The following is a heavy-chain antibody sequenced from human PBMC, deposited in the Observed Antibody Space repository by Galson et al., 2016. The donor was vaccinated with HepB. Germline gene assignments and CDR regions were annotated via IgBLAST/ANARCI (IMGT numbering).Heavy chain of an antibody. D-gene: IGHD1-26*01. J-gene: IGHJ4*02. CDR2: INSKNGVT. V-gene: IGHV1-2*04. CDR1: GYNFTDYY. Sequence: SVKVSCKAAGYNFTDYYLHWLRQAPGQGLEWVGWINSKNGVTKYAQKFQDWVTVTRDMSISTAYMALRRLSSNDTAVYYCARGRSGSRSAFDFWGQGTLVTVSS. CDR3: ARGRSGSRSAFDF.